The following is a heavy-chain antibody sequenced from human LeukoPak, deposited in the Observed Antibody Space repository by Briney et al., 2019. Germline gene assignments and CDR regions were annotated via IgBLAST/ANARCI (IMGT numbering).Heavy chain of an antibody. CDR1: EMSFSAYY. CDR3: ARDRFVLTNGAVFEI. D-gene: IGHD2-8*01. V-gene: IGHV4-34*01. J-gene: IGHJ3*02. CDR2: INYGGST. Sequence: SETLSLTCAVSEMSFSAYYWNWIRQSPGKGLEWIGEINYGGSTKYTPSLEGRGTILIDTSKNQFSLKMNSVTAADTAVYYCARDRFVLTNGAVFEIWGQGTTVTVSS.